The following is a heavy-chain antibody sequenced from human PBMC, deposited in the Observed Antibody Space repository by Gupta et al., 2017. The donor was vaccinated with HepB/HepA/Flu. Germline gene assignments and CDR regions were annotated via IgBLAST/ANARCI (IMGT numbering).Heavy chain of an antibody. V-gene: IGHV3-7*01. CDR3: TRDGGPTPRDY. D-gene: IGHD2-15*01. Sequence: EWQVVGSGGGLVQPGGSLRPPCTASGFTFSNYYMSWVRQAPGKGLEWVAIIKYDESDIHYVDFVEGRFTISRDNAKNSLFLHMNSLRVEDTAVYYCTRDGGPTPRDYWGQGTLVTVSS. CDR2: IKYDESDI. J-gene: IGHJ4*02. CDR1: GFTFSNYY.